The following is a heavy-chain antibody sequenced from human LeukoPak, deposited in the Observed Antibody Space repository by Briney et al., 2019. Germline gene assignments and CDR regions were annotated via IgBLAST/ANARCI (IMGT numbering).Heavy chain of an antibody. J-gene: IGHJ6*03. D-gene: IGHD1-26*01. CDR2: SNDSGGT. CDR1: EGTFSGYY. Sequence: SETLSLTCAVYEGTFSGYYWSWIRKPPGKRLEWVGESNDSGGTNYNPSLKSRVTISADKSKNQVSLKLTSVTAADTAVYYCARLSVIVGSTLEYYYYYMDVWGQGTTVTVSS. V-gene: IGHV4-34*01. CDR3: ARLSVIVGSTLEYYYYYMDV.